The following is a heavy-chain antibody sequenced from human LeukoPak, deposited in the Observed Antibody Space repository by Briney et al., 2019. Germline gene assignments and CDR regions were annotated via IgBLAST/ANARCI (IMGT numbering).Heavy chain of an antibody. J-gene: IGHJ4*02. Sequence: ETLSLTCAVSGGSISSGGYSWSWIRQPPGKGLEWVANIKGDGSETSYVTSVRGRFTISRDNAKNSLYLQMNNLRVEDTAVYYCAREEVKSFDNWGQGTLVTVSS. CDR1: GGSISSGGYS. V-gene: IGHV3-7*03. CDR3: AREEVKSFDN. CDR2: IKGDGSET.